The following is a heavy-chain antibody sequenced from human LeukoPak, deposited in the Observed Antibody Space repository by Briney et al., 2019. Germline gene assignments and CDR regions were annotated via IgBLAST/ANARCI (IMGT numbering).Heavy chain of an antibody. J-gene: IGHJ4*02. V-gene: IGHV1-18*01. Sequence: ASVKVSCKASGYTFTSYGVSWVRQAPGQGLEWMGWISAYNGNTNYAQELQGRVTMTTDTSTSTAYMELRSLRSDDTAVYYCARVHVLLWFGEVYYFDYWGQGTLVTVSS. CDR3: ARVHVLLWFGEVYYFDY. D-gene: IGHD3-10*01. CDR1: GYTFTSYG. CDR2: ISAYNGNT.